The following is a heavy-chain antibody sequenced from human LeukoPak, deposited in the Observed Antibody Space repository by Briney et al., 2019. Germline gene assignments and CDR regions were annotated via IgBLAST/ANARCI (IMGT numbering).Heavy chain of an antibody. Sequence: PGRSLRLSCAASGFTFRRYGMHWVRQAPGKGLEWVAVIWYDGSKIYYADSVKGRFTISRDNSKNTLYLQMNSLRAEDTAVYYCAKSRGRFSSSWTAFDSWGQGTLVTVSS. CDR2: IWYDGSKI. J-gene: IGHJ4*02. V-gene: IGHV3-33*06. CDR3: AKSRGRFSSSWTAFDS. CDR1: GFTFRRYG. D-gene: IGHD6-6*01.